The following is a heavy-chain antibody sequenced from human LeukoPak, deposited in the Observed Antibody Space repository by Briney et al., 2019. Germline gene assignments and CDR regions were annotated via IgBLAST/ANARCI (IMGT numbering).Heavy chain of an antibody. V-gene: IGHV3-23*01. CDR1: GFTFSSYA. CDR2: ISGSGGST. J-gene: IGHJ4*02. Sequence: GGSLRLSCVSSGFTFSSYAMSWVRQAPGKGLEWVSGISGSGGSTDYAESVKGRFTISRDNAKNTLYLQMNSLRAEDTAVYYCATEWRYFDWLLFEPFDYWGQGTLVTVSS. D-gene: IGHD3-9*01. CDR3: ATEWRYFDWLLFEPFDY.